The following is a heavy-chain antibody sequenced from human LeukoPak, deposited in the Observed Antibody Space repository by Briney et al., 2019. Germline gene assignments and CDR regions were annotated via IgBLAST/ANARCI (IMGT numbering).Heavy chain of an antibody. D-gene: IGHD5-12*01. Sequence: PGGSLRLSCAPSGFTVSGNYMSWVRQAPGKGPEWVSSISGSGGRTYYADSLKGRFTISRDNSKNTLYLQMNSLRAEDTAVYYCAIGPPYGGYSDWGQGTLVTVSS. CDR3: AIGPPYGGYSD. V-gene: IGHV3-23*01. J-gene: IGHJ4*02. CDR2: ISGSGGRT. CDR1: GFTVSGNY.